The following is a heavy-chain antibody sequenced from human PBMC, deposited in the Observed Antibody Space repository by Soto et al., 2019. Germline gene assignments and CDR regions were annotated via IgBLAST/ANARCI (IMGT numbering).Heavy chain of an antibody. J-gene: IGHJ2*01. Sequence: GGSLRLSCAASGFTFSDHYMDWVRQAPGKGLEWVGRTRNKANSYTTEYAASVKGRFTISRDDSKNSLYLQMNSLKTEDTAVYYCARGYCSNGVCYRYIDLWGRGTLVTVSS. V-gene: IGHV3-72*01. D-gene: IGHD2-8*01. CDR3: ARGYCSNGVCYRYIDL. CDR2: TRNKANSYTT. CDR1: GFTFSDHY.